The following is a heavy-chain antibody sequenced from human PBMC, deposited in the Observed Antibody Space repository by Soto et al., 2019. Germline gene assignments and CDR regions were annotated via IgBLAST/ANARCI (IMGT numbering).Heavy chain of an antibody. J-gene: IGHJ5*02. CDR3: ARDQSWAYGSGSYPTWAWFDP. D-gene: IGHD3-10*01. V-gene: IGHV1-69*04. Sequence: GASVKVSCKASGGTFSSYTISWVRQAPGQGLEWMGRIIPILGIANYAQKFQGRVTITADKSTSTAYMELSSLRSEDTAVYYCARDQSWAYGSGSYPTWAWFDPWGQGTLVTVSS. CDR1: GGTFSSYT. CDR2: IIPILGIA.